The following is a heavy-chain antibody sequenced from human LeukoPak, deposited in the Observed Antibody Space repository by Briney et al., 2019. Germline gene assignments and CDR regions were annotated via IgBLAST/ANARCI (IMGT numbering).Heavy chain of an antibody. J-gene: IGHJ4*02. Sequence: PGGSLRLSCAASGFTFSTYAMNWVRQAPGKGLEWVSTISGSGGSTYYADSVRGRFTISRDNSKNTLYLQMNSLRAEDTAVYYCAKRVTYYYDSSGYFDDYWGQGTLVTVSS. CDR3: AKRVTYYYDSSGYFDDY. CDR1: GFTFSTYA. V-gene: IGHV3-23*01. CDR2: ISGSGGST. D-gene: IGHD3-22*01.